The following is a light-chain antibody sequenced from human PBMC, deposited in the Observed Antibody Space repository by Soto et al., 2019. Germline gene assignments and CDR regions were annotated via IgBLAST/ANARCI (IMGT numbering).Light chain of an antibody. CDR3: QQYAYWPET. Sequence: EVMMTQFPDTVSVTPGDTVTLSCGASQSVRTNLAWYQQRPGQAPRLLIHYSSTRATDVPARFSGSGSGTNFTLAISSPQSEDFAVYFCQQYAYWPETFGQGTKVEIK. V-gene: IGKV3D-15*01. CDR1: QSVRTN. CDR2: YSS. J-gene: IGKJ1*01.